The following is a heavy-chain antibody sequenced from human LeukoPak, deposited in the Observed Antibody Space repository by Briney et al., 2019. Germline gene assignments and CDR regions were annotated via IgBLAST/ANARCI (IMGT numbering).Heavy chain of an antibody. D-gene: IGHD1-1*01. V-gene: IGHV4-59*01. CDR3: ARMMSPTGTVSFDY. CDR1: GDSIGSYY. J-gene: IGHJ4*02. CDR2: IHYTGLT. Sequence: SETLSLTCTFSGDSIGSYYWSWIRQPPGKGLEWIGYIHYTGLTNYNPSLKSRVTSSLDTSKNQFSLRLNSVTAADTAVYYCARMMSPTGTVSFDYWGRGTLVTVSS.